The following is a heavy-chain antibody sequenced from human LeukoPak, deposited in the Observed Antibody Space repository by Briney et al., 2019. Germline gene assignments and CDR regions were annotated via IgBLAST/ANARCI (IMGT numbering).Heavy chain of an antibody. Sequence: GGSLRLSCAASGFTFSSYAMSWVRQAPGKGLEWVSAISGSGGSTYYADSVKGRFTISRDNSKNTLYLQMNSLRADDTAVYYCAKYGEYCSSTSCRPYYYYGMDVWGKGTTVTVSS. CDR2: ISGSGGST. CDR3: AKYGEYCSSTSCRPYYYYGMDV. V-gene: IGHV3-23*01. J-gene: IGHJ6*04. CDR1: GFTFSSYA. D-gene: IGHD2-2*01.